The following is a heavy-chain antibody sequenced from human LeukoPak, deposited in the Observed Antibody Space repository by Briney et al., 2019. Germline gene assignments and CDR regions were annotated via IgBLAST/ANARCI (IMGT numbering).Heavy chain of an antibody. CDR1: GYSFTSYW. J-gene: IGHJ4*02. Sequence: GESLKISCKGSGYSFTSYWIGWARQMPGKGLEWMGIIYPGDSDTRYSPSFQGQVTISADKSISTAYLQWSSLKASDTAMYYCARRPSSPDILTGYCYFDYWGQGTLVTVSS. CDR3: ARRPSSPDILTGYCYFDY. D-gene: IGHD3-9*01. CDR2: IYPGDSDT. V-gene: IGHV5-51*01.